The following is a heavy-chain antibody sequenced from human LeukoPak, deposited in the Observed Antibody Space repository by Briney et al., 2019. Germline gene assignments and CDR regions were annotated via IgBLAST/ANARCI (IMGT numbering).Heavy chain of an antibody. CDR3: EGSNYSDSSRDEA. Sequence: PGGSLRPSCAASGFTFSSDGMHCVRQAPGKGLEWVAFIRYDGSNKYYADSVKGRFTISRDNSKNTLYLQMNSRPTNNVAESDREGSNYSDSSRDEAWGKGTTVTVSS. CDR1: GFTFSSDG. D-gene: IGHD3-22*01. J-gene: IGHJ6*04. V-gene: IGHV3-30*02. CDR2: IRYDGSNK.